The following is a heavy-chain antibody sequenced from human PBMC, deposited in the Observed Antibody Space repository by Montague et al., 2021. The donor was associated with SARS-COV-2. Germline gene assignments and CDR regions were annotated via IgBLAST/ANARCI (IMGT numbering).Heavy chain of an antibody. CDR1: GFSLSTSGMC. J-gene: IGHJ6*02. V-gene: IGHV2-70*11. CDR2: IDWDDDK. D-gene: IGHD3-10*01. Sequence: PALVKPTQTLTLTCTFSGFSLSTSGMCVSWIRQPPGKALEWLARIDWDDDKYYSTSLKTRLTISKDTSKNQVVLTMTNMDPVDTATYYCVRTAGTDYTGYYYYAMDVWGQGTTVTVSS. CDR3: VRTAGTDYTGYYYYAMDV.